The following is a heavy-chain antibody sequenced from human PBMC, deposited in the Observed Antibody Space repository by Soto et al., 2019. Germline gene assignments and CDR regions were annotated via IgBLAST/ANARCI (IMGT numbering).Heavy chain of an antibody. CDR3: TRGDY. CDR1: GESITSLGYY. CDR2: VSYTGST. J-gene: IGHJ4*02. V-gene: IGHV4-31*03. Sequence: QVHLQESGPGLVKPSQTLSLACSVSGESITSLGYYWTWVRQPPGKGLEWIGFVSYTGSTFYNSDLSSRVPISTHASHNSYFLDVKSVTVADTAMYFCTRGDYWGQGVLVTVSS.